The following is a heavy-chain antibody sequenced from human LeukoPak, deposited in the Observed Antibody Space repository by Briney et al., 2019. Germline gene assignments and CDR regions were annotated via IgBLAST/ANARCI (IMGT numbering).Heavy chain of an antibody. D-gene: IGHD3-10*01. V-gene: IGHV4-34*01. J-gene: IGHJ5*02. Sequence: KPSETLSLTCGVFGGSFSAYYWSWIRQPPGRGLEWIGEINHSGSTNHNPSLKSRVTISVDTSKSQFSLKLTSVTAADTAVYYCASLSGPAVDNYWFDPWGQGTLVTVSS. CDR1: GGSFSAYY. CDR3: ASLSGPAVDNYWFDP. CDR2: INHSGST.